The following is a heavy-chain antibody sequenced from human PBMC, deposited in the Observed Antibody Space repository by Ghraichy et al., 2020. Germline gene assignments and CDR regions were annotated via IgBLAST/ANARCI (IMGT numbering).Heavy chain of an antibody. V-gene: IGHV3-21*01. D-gene: IGHD3-3*01. J-gene: IGHJ3*02. CDR2: ISSSSGYI. CDR1: GFTFSSYS. CDR3: ARERQVNYDFWRADAFDI. Sequence: GGSLRLSCAASGFTFSSYSMNWVRQAPGKGLEWVSSISSSSGYIYYADSVKGRFTISRDNAKNSLYLQMNSLRAEDTAVYYCARERQVNYDFWRADAFDIWGQGTMVTVSS.